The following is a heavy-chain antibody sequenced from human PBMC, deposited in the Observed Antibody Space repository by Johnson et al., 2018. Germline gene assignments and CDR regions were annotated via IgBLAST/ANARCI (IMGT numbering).Heavy chain of an antibody. CDR1: EFTISGYG. V-gene: IGHV3-30*18. CDR2: ISNDGSNK. Sequence: QVQLVESGGGVVQPGRSLRLSCAASEFTISGYGMHWVRQAPGKGLEWVTVISNDGSNKNQTDSVKGRFTISRDNSKKTLYLQVRSLTAEDTDGFYCAKDVGPSVTYYYYGMDIWGQGTTVTVSS. D-gene: IGHD1-26*01. CDR3: AKDVGPSVTYYYYGMDI. J-gene: IGHJ6*02.